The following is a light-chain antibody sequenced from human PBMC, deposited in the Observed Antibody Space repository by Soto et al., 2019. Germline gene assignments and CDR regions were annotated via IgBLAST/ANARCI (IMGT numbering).Light chain of an antibody. CDR1: QGISSY. J-gene: IGKJ3*01. Sequence: DIQLTQSPSFLSASVGDRVTITCRASQGISSYLAWYQQKPGKAPKLLIYAASTLQSGVPSRFSGSGSGTEFTLTISSLQPEDFATYYCQQIPFTFGPGTKVDIK. CDR2: AAS. V-gene: IGKV1-9*01. CDR3: QQIPFT.